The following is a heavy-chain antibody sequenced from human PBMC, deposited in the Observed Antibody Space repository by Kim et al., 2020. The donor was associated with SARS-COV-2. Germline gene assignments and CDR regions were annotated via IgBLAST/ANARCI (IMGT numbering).Heavy chain of an antibody. J-gene: IGHJ4*02. V-gene: IGHV3-11*04. Sequence: YYAGSVKGRFTNSMDNAKNSLYLQKNSLRAEDTAGYYCTRDPDTSSKVDYWGQGTLVTVSS. CDR3: TRDPDTSSKVDY. D-gene: IGHD5-18*01.